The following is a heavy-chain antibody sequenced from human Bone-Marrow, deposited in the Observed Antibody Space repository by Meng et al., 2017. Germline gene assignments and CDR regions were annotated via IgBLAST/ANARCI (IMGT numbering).Heavy chain of an antibody. J-gene: IGHJ4*02. Sequence: GESLKISCAASGFTVSSNYMSWVRQAPGKGLEWVSVIYSGGSTYYADSVKGRFTISRDNSKNTLYLQMNSLRAEDTAVYYCVREPTPYSSGWGPFDYWGQGTLVTVSS. CDR2: IYSGGST. CDR1: GFTVSSNY. CDR3: VREPTPYSSGWGPFDY. D-gene: IGHD6-19*01. V-gene: IGHV3-66*02.